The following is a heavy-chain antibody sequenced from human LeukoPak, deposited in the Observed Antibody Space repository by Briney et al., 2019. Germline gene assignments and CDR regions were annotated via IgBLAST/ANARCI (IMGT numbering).Heavy chain of an antibody. V-gene: IGHV1-46*01. CDR3: ARDHEGFDY. J-gene: IGHJ4*02. CDR1: GYTFTNNY. CDR2: IYPRVGST. Sequence: ASVKVSCKASGYTFTNNYLHWVRQAPGQGLEWMGMIYPRVGSTSYAQNFQGRVTVTRDTSTTTVHMELRGLRSEDTAVYYCARDHEGFDYWGQGTVVTVSS.